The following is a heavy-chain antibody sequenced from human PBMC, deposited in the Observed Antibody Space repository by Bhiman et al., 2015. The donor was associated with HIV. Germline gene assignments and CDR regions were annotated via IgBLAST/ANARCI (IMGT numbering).Heavy chain of an antibody. Sequence: EVQLVESGGGLVKPGGSLRLSCAASGFTFSIYSMNWVRQAPGKGLEWVSSISSSSSYIYYADSVKGRFTISRDNAKNSLYLQVNSLRAEDTAVYYCARAYRDAYNPWGQGTLVTVSS. CDR3: ARAYRDAYNP. D-gene: IGHD5-24*01. CDR1: GFTFSIYS. J-gene: IGHJ5*02. V-gene: IGHV3-21*01. CDR2: ISSSSSYI.